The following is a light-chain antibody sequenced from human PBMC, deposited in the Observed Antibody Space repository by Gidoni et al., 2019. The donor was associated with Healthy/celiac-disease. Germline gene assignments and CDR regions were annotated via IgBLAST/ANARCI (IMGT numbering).Light chain of an antibody. Sequence: EIVLTQSPGTLSLSPGERATLSCRASQSVSSSYLAWYQQKPGQAPRLLIYGASSRATGIPDRCSGSGSGTDFTLTISRLEPEDFAVYYCQQYGSSPWTFGQGTKGEIK. CDR3: QQYGSSPWT. J-gene: IGKJ1*01. CDR2: GAS. CDR1: QSVSSSY. V-gene: IGKV3-20*01.